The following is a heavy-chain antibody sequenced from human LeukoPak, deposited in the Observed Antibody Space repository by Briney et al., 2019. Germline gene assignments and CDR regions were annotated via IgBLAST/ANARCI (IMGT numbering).Heavy chain of an antibody. V-gene: IGHV4-34*01. CDR2: INHSGST. Sequence: PSETLSLTCAVYGGSFSGYYWSWIRQPPGKGLEWIGEINHSGSTNYNPSLKSRITISVDTSKNQFSLKVNSVTAADTAVYYCARAIMTVTSEFDYWGQGTLVTVSS. D-gene: IGHD4-17*01. CDR3: ARAIMTVTSEFDY. CDR1: GGSFSGYY. J-gene: IGHJ4*02.